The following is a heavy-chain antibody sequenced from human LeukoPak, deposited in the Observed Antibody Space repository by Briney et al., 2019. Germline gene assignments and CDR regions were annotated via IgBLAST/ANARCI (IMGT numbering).Heavy chain of an antibody. Sequence: PGGSLRLSCAASGFTFSSYWMSWVRQAPGKGLEWVANIKQDGSEKYYVDSVKGRFTISRDDAKNSLYLQMNSLRAEDTAVYYCARVQLERVPDYWGQGTLVTVSS. CDR1: GFTFSSYW. CDR2: IKQDGSEK. J-gene: IGHJ4*02. CDR3: ARVQLERVPDY. D-gene: IGHD1-1*01. V-gene: IGHV3-7*01.